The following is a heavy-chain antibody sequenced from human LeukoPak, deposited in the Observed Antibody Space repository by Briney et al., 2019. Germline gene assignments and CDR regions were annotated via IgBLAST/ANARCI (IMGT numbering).Heavy chain of an antibody. V-gene: IGHV4-31*03. CDR3: AREPAARYYYGMDV. CDR2: IYYSGST. D-gene: IGHD2-2*01. CDR1: GGSISSGGYY. J-gene: IGHJ6*02. Sequence: SETLSLTCTVSGGSISSGGYYWSWIRQHPGKGLEWIGYIYYSGSTYYNPSLKSRVTISVDTSKNQFSLKLSSVTAADTAVYYCAREPAARYYYGMDVWGQGTTVTVSS.